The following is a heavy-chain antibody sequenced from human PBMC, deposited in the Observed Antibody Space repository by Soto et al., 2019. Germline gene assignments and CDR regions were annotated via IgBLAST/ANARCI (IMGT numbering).Heavy chain of an antibody. CDR2: INHSGST. CDR1: GGSFSGYY. Sequence: SETLSLTCAVYGGSFSGYYWSWIRQPPGKGLEWIGEINHSGSTNYNPSLKSRVTISVDTSKNQFSLKLSSVTAADTAVYYCARGIFLLLGSSPFDPWGQGTLVAVSS. D-gene: IGHD6-13*01. J-gene: IGHJ5*02. V-gene: IGHV4-34*01. CDR3: ARGIFLLLGSSPFDP.